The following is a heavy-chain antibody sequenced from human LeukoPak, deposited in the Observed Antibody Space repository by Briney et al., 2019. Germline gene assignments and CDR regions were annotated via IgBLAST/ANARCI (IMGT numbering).Heavy chain of an antibody. Sequence: SETLSLTCAVYGGSFSGYYRSWIRQPPGKGLEWIGEINHSGSTNYNPSLKSRVTISVDTSKNQFSLKLSSVTAADTAVYYCARARATVIHYYYYMDVWGKGTTVTVSS. J-gene: IGHJ6*03. D-gene: IGHD4-17*01. CDR3: ARARATVIHYYYYMDV. CDR1: GGSFSGYY. CDR2: INHSGST. V-gene: IGHV4-34*01.